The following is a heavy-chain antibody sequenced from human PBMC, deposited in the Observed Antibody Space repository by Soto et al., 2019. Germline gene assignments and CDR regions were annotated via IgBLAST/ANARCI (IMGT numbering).Heavy chain of an antibody. CDR2: ISSDGST. CDR3: VKPPGYYYDSTTYYSV. Sequence: GGPQHLSSASSGFPFSSLDIHCVRQAPGKGLEYVSSISSDGSTYYAVSVKGRFTISRDNSRNTLYLRMSSLRAEDTAVYYCVKPPGYYYDSTTYYSVWGQGNLVTVSA. J-gene: IGHJ4*02. V-gene: IGHV3-64D*06. CDR1: GFPFSSLD. D-gene: IGHD3-22*01.